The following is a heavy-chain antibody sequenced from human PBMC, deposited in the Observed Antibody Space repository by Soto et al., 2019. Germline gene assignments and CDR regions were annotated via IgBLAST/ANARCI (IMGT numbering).Heavy chain of an antibody. CDR2: ISAYNGNT. D-gene: IGHD3-16*02. V-gene: IGHV1-18*01. Sequence: ASVKVSCKASGYTFTSYGISWVRQAPGQGLEWMGWISAYNGNTNYAQKLQGRVTMTTDTSTSTAYMELRSLRSDDTAVYYCARDKLTNVMFGGVIPFPSVFAIWG. CDR3: ARDKLTNVMFGGVIPFPSVFAI. CDR1: GYTFTSYG. J-gene: IGHJ3*02.